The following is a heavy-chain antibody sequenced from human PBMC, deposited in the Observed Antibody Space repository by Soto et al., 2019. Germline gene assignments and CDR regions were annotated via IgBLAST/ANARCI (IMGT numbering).Heavy chain of an antibody. CDR3: ARDIAFDI. J-gene: IGHJ3*02. V-gene: IGHV1-3*01. Sequence: KFQGRVTITRDTSASTAYMELSSLRSEDTAVYYCARDIAFDIWGQGTMVTVSS.